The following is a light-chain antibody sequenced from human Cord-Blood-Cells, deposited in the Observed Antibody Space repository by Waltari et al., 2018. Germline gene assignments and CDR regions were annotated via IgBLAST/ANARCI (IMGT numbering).Light chain of an antibody. Sequence: QSALTQPASVSRSPGQSITIPCTGTSSDVGRSNLVSWYQQHPGKAPKLMIYEVSKRPSGVSNRFSGSKSGNTASLTISGLQAEDEADYYCCSYAGSSTYVFGTGTKVTVL. J-gene: IGLJ1*01. V-gene: IGLV2-23*02. CDR3: CSYAGSSTYV. CDR2: EVS. CDR1: SSDVGRSNL.